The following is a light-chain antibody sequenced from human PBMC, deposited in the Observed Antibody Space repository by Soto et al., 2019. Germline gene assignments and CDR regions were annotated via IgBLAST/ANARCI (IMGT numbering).Light chain of an antibody. J-gene: IGKJ1*01. CDR3: QQCNDWPQT. V-gene: IGKV3D-15*01. CDR1: QSVSSY. Sequence: EIVMTQSPATLSVSPGERATLSCRASQSVSSYLAWYQQKPGQAPRLLIFDASTRATGIPARFSGSRSGTEFTLTISSLQSEDFAVYYCQQCNDWPQTFGQGTKVEIK. CDR2: DAS.